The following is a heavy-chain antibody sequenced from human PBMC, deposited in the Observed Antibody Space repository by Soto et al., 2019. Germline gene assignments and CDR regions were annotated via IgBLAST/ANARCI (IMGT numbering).Heavy chain of an antibody. J-gene: IGHJ4*02. V-gene: IGHV4-4*02. D-gene: IGHD6-13*01. CDR1: GDSISSDKW. CDR2: IYHSGST. CDR3: ARGETQQQRDY. Sequence: PSETLSLTCAVSGDSISSDKWWSWVRQPPGKGLEWIGEIYHSGSTKYNPSLKSRVIISVDKSKNQFSLNLFSVTDADTAVYYCARGETQQQRDYWGQGTLVTVSS.